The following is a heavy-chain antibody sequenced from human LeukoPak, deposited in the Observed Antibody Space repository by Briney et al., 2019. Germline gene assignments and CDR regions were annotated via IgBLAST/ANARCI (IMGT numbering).Heavy chain of an antibody. CDR1: GGTFSSYA. CDR2: IIPIFGTA. V-gene: IGHV1-69*01. CDR3: ASSPEGAAAGGDY. J-gene: IGHJ4*02. Sequence: VKVACKASGGTFSSYAISWVRQAPGQGLEWMGGIIPIFGTANYAQKFQGRVTITADESTSTAYMELSSLRSEDTAVYYCASSPEGAAAGGDYWGQGTLVTVSS. D-gene: IGHD6-13*01.